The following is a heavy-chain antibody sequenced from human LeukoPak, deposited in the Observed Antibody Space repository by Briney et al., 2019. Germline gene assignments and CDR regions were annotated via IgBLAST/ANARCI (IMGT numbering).Heavy chain of an antibody. CDR3: ARLRGSTYPDYYYYGMDV. CDR2: IIPIFGTA. J-gene: IGHJ6*02. CDR1: GGTFISYA. V-gene: IGHV1-69*01. D-gene: IGHD1-26*01. Sequence: SVKVSCKASGGTFISYAISWVRQAPGQGLEWMGGIIPIFGTANYAQKFQGRVTITADESTSTAYMELSSLRSEDTAVYYCARLRGSTYPDYYYYGMDVWGQGTTVTVSS.